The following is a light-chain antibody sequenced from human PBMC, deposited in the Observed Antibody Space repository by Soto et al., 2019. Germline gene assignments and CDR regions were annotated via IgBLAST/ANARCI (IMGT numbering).Light chain of an antibody. CDR3: QQSYSTPFT. V-gene: IGKV1-39*01. Sequence: DIQMTQSPSSLSASVGDRVTITCRASQSISSYLNWYQQKPGKAPKLLIYAASSLQRGVPSRFSGSGSGTDFTLTISSLQPEDFATYYCQQSYSTPFTSGPGTKVDIK. CDR1: QSISSY. CDR2: AAS. J-gene: IGKJ3*01.